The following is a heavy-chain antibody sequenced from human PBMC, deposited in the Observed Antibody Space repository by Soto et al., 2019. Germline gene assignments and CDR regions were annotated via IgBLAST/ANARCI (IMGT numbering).Heavy chain of an antibody. CDR1: GFTFSSYP. D-gene: IGHD2-15*01. CDR3: AKVVYCSGGSCYSIDY. V-gene: IGHV3-23*01. CDR2: ISGSGGRT. Sequence: EVQLLDSGGGLVQVGGSLRISCAASGFTFSSYPMTWFRQAPGKGLEWVSSISGSGGRTYYADSVKGRFTISRDNSQNTLYLQMNSLRAEDTAVYYCAKVVYCSGGSCYSIDYWGQGTLVTVSS. J-gene: IGHJ4*02.